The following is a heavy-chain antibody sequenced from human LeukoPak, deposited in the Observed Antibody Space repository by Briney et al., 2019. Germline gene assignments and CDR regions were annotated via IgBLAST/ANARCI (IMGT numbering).Heavy chain of an antibody. CDR1: GYTFTSYG. D-gene: IGHD4-17*01. CDR2: ISAYNGNT. V-gene: IGHV1-18*01. J-gene: IGHJ5*02. Sequence: ASVKVSCKASGYTFTSYGISWVRQAPGQGLEWMGWISAYNGNTNYAQKLQGRVTMTTDTSTSTAYMELRSLRSDDTAAYYCARSGTVTTINWFDPWGQGTLVTVSS. CDR3: ARSGTVTTINWFDP.